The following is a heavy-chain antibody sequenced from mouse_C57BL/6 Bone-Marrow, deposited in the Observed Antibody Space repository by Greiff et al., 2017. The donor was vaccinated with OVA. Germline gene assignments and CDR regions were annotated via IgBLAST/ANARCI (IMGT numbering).Heavy chain of an antibody. CDR3: ARGAY. J-gene: IGHJ3*01. CDR2: IYPGDGDT. CDR1: GYPFSTYW. Sequence: QVQLKESGAELVKPGASVKISCKASGYPFSTYWMNWVQQRPGKGLEWIGQIYPGDGDTNYNGKFKGKATLTADKSSSTASMQLSSLTSADSAVYFCARGAYWGQGTLVTVSS. V-gene: IGHV1-80*01.